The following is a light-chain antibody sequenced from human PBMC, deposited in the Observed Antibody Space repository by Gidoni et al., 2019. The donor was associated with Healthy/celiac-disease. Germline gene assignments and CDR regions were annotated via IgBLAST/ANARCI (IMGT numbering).Light chain of an antibody. CDR3: SSYTSSSTRV. Sequence: QSALTQSASVSGSPGQSITISCTGTSSDVGGYNYVSWYQQHPGKALKLMIYEVSNRPSGVSNRFSGSKSGNTASLTISGLQAEDEADYYCSSYTSSSTRVFGGGTKLTVL. CDR1: SSDVGGYNY. V-gene: IGLV2-14*01. J-gene: IGLJ3*02. CDR2: EVS.